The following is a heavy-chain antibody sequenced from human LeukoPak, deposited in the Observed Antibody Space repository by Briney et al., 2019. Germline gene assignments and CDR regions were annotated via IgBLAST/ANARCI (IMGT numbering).Heavy chain of an antibody. CDR3: ARSDSGYVLDY. CDR1: GFTFSSYA. D-gene: IGHD5-12*01. V-gene: IGHV3-74*01. Sequence: GGSLRLSCAASGFTFSSYAMSWVRQAPGKGLVWVSRINSDGSSTSYADSVKGRFTISRDNAKNTLYLQMNSLRAEDTAVYYCARSDSGYVLDYWGQGTLVTVSS. CDR2: INSDGSST. J-gene: IGHJ4*02.